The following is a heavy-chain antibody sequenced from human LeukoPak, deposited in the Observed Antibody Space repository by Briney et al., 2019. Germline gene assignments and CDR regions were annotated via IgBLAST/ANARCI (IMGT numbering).Heavy chain of an antibody. CDR3: ARPFSYSSGWYYFDY. D-gene: IGHD6-19*01. J-gene: IGHJ4*02. CDR2: IYTSGST. CDR1: GGSISSGSYY. V-gene: IGHV4-61*02. Sequence: SQTLSLTCTVSGGSISSGSYYWSWIRQPAGKGLEWIGRIYTSGSTNYNPSLKSRVTISVDTSKNQFSLKLSSVTAADTAVYYCARPFSYSSGWYYFDYWGQGTLVTVSS.